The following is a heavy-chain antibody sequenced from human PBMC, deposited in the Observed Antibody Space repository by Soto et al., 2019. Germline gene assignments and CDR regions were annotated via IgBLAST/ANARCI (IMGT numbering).Heavy chain of an antibody. CDR3: ARDRSGWYYFDY. CDR1: GGTFSSSA. V-gene: IGHV1-46*01. D-gene: IGHD6-19*01. Sequence: QVQLVQSGAEVKKPGSSVRVSCKASGGTFSSSAISWVRQAPGQGLEWMGIINPSGGSTSYAKKFQGRVNMTRDTSTSTVYMELSSLRSEDTAVYYCARDRSGWYYFDYWGQGTLVTVSS. J-gene: IGHJ4*02. CDR2: INPSGGST.